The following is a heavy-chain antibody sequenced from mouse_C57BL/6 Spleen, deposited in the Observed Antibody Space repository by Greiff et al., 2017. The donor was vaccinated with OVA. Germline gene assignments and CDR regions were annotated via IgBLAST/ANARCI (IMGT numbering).Heavy chain of an antibody. Sequence: QVQLKQPGAELVKPGASVKLSCKASGYTFTSYWMHWVKQRPGQGLEWIGMIHPNSGSTNYNEKFKSKATLTVDKSSSTAYMQLSSLTSEDSAVXYCARGDDGYYPYFDYWGQGTTLTVSS. CDR1: GYTFTSYW. CDR2: IHPNSGST. D-gene: IGHD2-3*01. CDR3: ARGDDGYYPYFDY. J-gene: IGHJ2*01. V-gene: IGHV1-64*01.